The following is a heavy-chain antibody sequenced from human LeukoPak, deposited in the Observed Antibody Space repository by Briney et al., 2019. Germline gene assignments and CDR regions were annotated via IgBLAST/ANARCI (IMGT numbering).Heavy chain of an antibody. CDR2: INPSGGST. CDR1: GYTFTSYY. CDR3: AKESVPYSGSYTT. J-gene: IGHJ5*02. Sequence: ASVKVSCKASGYTFTSYYMHWVRQPPGQGLEWMGIINPSGGSTSYAQKFQGRVTMTRDTSTSTVYMELSSLRSEDTAVYYCAKESVPYSGSYTTWGQGTLVTVSS. D-gene: IGHD1-26*01. V-gene: IGHV1-46*01.